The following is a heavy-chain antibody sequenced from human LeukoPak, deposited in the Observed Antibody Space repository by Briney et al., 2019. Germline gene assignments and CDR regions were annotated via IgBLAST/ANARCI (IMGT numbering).Heavy chain of an antibody. CDR2: INHSGST. CDR1: GGSFSGYY. J-gene: IGHJ4*02. V-gene: IGHV4-34*01. D-gene: IGHD2/OR15-2a*01. Sequence: PSETLSLTCAVYGGSFSGYYWSWIRQPLGKGLEWIGEINHSGSTNYNPSLKSRVTISVDTSKNQFSLRLNSVTAADTAVYYCARFSQYYDSPTHYLDYWGQGILVTVSS. CDR3: ARFSQYYDSPTHYLDY.